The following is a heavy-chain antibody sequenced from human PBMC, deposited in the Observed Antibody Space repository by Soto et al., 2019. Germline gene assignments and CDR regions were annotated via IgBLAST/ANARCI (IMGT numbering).Heavy chain of an antibody. V-gene: IGHV3-48*01. D-gene: IGHD6-19*01. Sequence: EVQLVESGGGLVQPGGSLRLSCAASGFTFSSYSMNWVRQAPGKGLEWVSYIGVSSSSIYYADSAKGRFTISRDNAKNSLYLQMNSLRAEDTAVYYCARVITSSGWYEDYGGQGTLVTVSS. CDR3: ARVITSSGWYEDY. J-gene: IGHJ4*02. CDR2: IGVSSSSI. CDR1: GFTFSSYS.